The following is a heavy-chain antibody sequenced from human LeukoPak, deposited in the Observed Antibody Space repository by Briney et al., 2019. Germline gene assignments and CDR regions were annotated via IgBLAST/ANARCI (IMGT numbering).Heavy chain of an antibody. CDR2: INPNSGGT. Sequence: SVKVSCKASGYTFTGYYMHWVRQAPGQGLEWMGRINPNSGGTNYAQKFQGRVTMTRDTSISTAYMELSRLRSDDTAVYYCARTTVTTNWFDPWGQGTLVTVSS. CDR3: ARTTVTTNWFDP. V-gene: IGHV1-2*06. D-gene: IGHD4-11*01. CDR1: GYTFTGYY. J-gene: IGHJ5*02.